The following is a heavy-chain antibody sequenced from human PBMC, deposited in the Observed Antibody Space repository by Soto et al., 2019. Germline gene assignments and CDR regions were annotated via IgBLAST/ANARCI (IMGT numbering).Heavy chain of an antibody. J-gene: IGHJ4*02. CDR3: AKDDQLLSFVVVVAAFDY. D-gene: IGHD2-15*01. Sequence: GGSLRLSCAASGFTFSSYAMSWVRQAPGKGLEWVSAISGSGGSTYYADSVKGRFTISRDNSKNTLYLQMNSLRAEDTAVYYCAKDDQLLSFVVVVAAFDYWGQGTLVTVSS. CDR2: ISGSGGST. V-gene: IGHV3-23*01. CDR1: GFTFSSYA.